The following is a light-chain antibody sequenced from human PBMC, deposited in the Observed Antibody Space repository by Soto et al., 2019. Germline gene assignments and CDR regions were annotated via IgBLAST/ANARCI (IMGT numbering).Light chain of an antibody. CDR1: QSTNNW. Sequence: DIQLTQSPSTLSASVGDRVTISCRASQSTNNWVAWYQQKPGKAPKLLIYKASSLESEVPSRFSGSGSGTEFTLTISSLQPDDFATYYCQQHNSSPYTFGQGTKLEIK. CDR3: QQHNSSPYT. V-gene: IGKV1-5*03. J-gene: IGKJ2*01. CDR2: KAS.